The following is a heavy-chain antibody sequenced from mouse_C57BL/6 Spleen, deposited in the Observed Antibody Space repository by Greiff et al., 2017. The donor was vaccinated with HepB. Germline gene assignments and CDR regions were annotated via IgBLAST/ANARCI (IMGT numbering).Heavy chain of an antibody. D-gene: IGHD2-5*01. CDR1: GFTFTDYY. Sequence: DVHLVESGGGLVQPGGSLSLSCAASGFTFTDYYMSWVRQPPGKALEWLGLISNKANGYTTEYSASVQGRFTISRDNSQSILYLQMNALRAEDSATYYCARSHSSSDYSNSLYAMDYWGQGTSVTVSS. V-gene: IGHV7-3*01. J-gene: IGHJ4*01. CDR3: ARSHSSSDYSNSLYAMDY. CDR2: ISNKANGYTT.